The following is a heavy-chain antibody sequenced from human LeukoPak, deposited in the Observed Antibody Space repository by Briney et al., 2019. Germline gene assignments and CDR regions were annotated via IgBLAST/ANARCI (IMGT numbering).Heavy chain of an antibody. CDR1: GFTFSSSW. V-gene: IGHV3-7*03. Sequence: GGSLGLSCAASGFTFSSSWMTWVRQAPGKGLEWVANINQDGGEKYYVDSVKGRFTISRDNAKNSLYLQMNSLRAEDTAVYYCARDLYNSASKWGQGTLVTVSS. CDR2: INQDGGEK. CDR3: ARDLYNSASK. J-gene: IGHJ4*02. D-gene: IGHD6-25*01.